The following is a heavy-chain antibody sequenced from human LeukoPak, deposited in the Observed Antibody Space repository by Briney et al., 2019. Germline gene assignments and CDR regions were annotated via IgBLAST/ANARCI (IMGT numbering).Heavy chain of an antibody. CDR2: ISSNGGST. CDR1: GFTFSSHA. V-gene: IGHV3-23*01. Sequence: GGSLRLSCAASGFTFSSHAMSGVRQAPGKGLERVSGISSNGGSTDYADSVKGRFTISRDNSKNTLYLQMNSLRAEDAAVYYCATRGDSSGSYQSYFDYWGQGTLGTVSS. D-gene: IGHD6-19*01. CDR3: ATRGDSSGSYQSYFDY. J-gene: IGHJ4*02.